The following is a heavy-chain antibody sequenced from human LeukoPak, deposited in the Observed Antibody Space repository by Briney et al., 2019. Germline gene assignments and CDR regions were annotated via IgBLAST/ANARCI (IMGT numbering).Heavy chain of an antibody. CDR3: ARLSSSNFDY. D-gene: IGHD6-13*01. Sequence: SETLSLTCTVSGGSISSGSYYWSWIRQPAGKGLEWIGRIYTSGSTNYNPSLKSRVTISVDTSKNQFSLELSSVTAADTAVYYCARLSSSNFDYWGQGTLVTVSS. CDR2: IYTSGST. V-gene: IGHV4-61*02. CDR1: GGSISSGSYY. J-gene: IGHJ4*02.